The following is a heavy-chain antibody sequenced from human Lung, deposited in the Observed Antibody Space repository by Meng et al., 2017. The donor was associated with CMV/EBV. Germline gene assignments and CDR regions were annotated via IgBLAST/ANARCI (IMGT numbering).Heavy chain of an antibody. Sequence: SVXVSXXASGGTFSSYTISWVRQAPGQGLEWMGRIIPILGIANYAQKFQGRVTITADKSTSTAYMELSSLRSEDTAVYYCARARSSGWYLAYYFDYWGQGTXVTVSS. CDR1: GGTFSSYT. V-gene: IGHV1-69*02. CDR2: IIPILGIA. CDR3: ARARSSGWYLAYYFDY. D-gene: IGHD6-19*01. J-gene: IGHJ4*02.